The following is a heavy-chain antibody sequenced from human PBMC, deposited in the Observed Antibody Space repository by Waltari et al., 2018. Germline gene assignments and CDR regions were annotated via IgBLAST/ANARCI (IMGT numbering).Heavy chain of an antibody. CDR1: GYSFTSY. CDR3: ARARITMVRGVIIIPNWFDP. CDR2: IYYSGST. V-gene: IGHV4-31*01. Sequence: VQLVQSGAEVQKPGESLKISCKGSGYSFTSYWIGWVRQMPGNGLEWIGYIYYSGSTYYNPSLKSLVTISVDTSKNQFSLKLSSVTAADTAVYYCARARITMVRGVIIIPNWFDPWGQGTLVTVSS. J-gene: IGHJ5*02. D-gene: IGHD3-10*01.